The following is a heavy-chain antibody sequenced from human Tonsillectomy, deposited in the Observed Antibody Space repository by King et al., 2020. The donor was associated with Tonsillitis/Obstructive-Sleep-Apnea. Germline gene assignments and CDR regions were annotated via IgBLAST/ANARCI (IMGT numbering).Heavy chain of an antibody. Sequence: VQLVQSGPEVRKPGSSVKLSCKASGGTSSSHALSWVRLAPGQGLQWMGGITPMFGTSRYAQNFQARLTITADESTTTAYMELSSLRSDDTAVYYCASPGFYYGSGSSSWFDSWGQGTLVTVSS. CDR2: ITPMFGTS. CDR3: ASPGFYYGSGSSSWFDS. J-gene: IGHJ5*01. CDR1: GGTSSSHA. V-gene: IGHV1-69*12. D-gene: IGHD3-10*01.